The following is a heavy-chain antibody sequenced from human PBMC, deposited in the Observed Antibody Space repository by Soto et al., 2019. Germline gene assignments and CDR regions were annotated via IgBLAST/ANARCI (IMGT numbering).Heavy chain of an antibody. CDR2: INAGNGNT. V-gene: IGHV1-3*01. D-gene: IGHD4-17*01. Sequence: GASVKVSCKASGYTFTSYAMHWVRQAPGQRLEWMGWINAGNGNTKYSQKFQGRVTITRDTSASTAYMELSSLRSEDTAVYYCARGPVYGDYVWFDPWGQGTLVTVSS. J-gene: IGHJ5*02. CDR3: ARGPVYGDYVWFDP. CDR1: GYTFTSYA.